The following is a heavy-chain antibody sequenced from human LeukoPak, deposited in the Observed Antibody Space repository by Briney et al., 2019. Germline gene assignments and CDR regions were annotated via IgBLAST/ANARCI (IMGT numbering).Heavy chain of an antibody. CDR2: IYYSGST. CDR3: ARALGDSSGCYRGRCYFDY. D-gene: IGHD6-19*01. Sequence: SETLSLTCTVSGGSISSSSYYWGWIRQPPGKGLEWIGSIYYSGSTYYNPSLKSRVTISVDTSKNQFSLKLSSVTAADTAVYYCARALGDSSGCYRGRCYFDYWGQGTLVTVSS. CDR1: GGSISSSSYY. V-gene: IGHV4-39*01. J-gene: IGHJ4*02.